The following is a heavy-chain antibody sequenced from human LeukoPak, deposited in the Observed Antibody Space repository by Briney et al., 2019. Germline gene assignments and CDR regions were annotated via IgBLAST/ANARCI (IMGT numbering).Heavy chain of an antibody. CDR3: ARVIRFWGGYSINWFAP. V-gene: IGHV4-59*01. D-gene: IGHD3-3*01. CDR2: IYYSGST. Sequence: PSETLSLTCTVSGGSISSYYWSWIRQPPGKGLEWIGYIYYSGSTNYNPSLKSRVTISVDTSKNQFSLKLSSVTAADTAVDYCARVIRFWGGYSINWFAPWGQGTLVTVSS. CDR1: GGSISSYY. J-gene: IGHJ5*02.